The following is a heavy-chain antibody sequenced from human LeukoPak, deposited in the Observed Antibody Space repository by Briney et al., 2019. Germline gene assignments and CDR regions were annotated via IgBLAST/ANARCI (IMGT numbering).Heavy chain of an antibody. V-gene: IGHV3-7*01. D-gene: IGHD6-13*01. Sequence: GGSLRLSCVASGFTFSSYWMSWVRQAPGKELEWVANIKQDGREKYYVDSVKGRFTISRENAENSLYLQMNGLSAEDTAAYYCARDSSWSLAYYYYMDVWGKGTTVTVSS. CDR2: IKQDGREK. CDR1: GFTFSSYW. CDR3: ARDSSWSLAYYYYMDV. J-gene: IGHJ6*03.